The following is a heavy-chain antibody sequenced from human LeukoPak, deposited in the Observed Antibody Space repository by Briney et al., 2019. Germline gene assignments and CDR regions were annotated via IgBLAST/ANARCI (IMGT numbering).Heavy chain of an antibody. D-gene: IGHD1-26*01. CDR1: GITFSTYA. V-gene: IGHV3-23*01. CDR2: ISNSGGST. CDR3: AKGLSGIDY. J-gene: IGHJ4*02. Sequence: PGGSLRHSCVGSGITFSTYAMSWVRQAPGKGLEWVSGISNSGGSTYYADSVKGRFTISRDNSMNTLYLQMNSLRAEDTAIYYCAKGLSGIDYWGQGTLVTVSS.